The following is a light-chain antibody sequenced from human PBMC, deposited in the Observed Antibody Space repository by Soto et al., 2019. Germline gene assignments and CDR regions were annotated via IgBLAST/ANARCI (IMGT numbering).Light chain of an antibody. CDR1: SSNIGSNT. J-gene: IGLJ1*01. CDR2: RNS. Sequence: QSVLTQPPSASGTPGQRVTISCSGSSSNIGSNTVSWYQQLPGTAPKLLIYRNSQRPSGVPDQFSGSKSGTSASLAISGLQSDDEADYYCAAWDDSLNGYVFGTGTKLTVL. V-gene: IGLV1-44*01. CDR3: AAWDDSLNGYV.